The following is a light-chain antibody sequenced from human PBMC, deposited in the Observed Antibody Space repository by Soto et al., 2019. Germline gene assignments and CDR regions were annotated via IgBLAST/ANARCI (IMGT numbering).Light chain of an antibody. CDR3: QQLNSYPLT. V-gene: IGKV1-9*01. J-gene: IGKJ5*01. CDR2: AAS. Sequence: DSQLTQSPSFLSASVGDRVTITCRASQGISSYLAWYQQKPGKAPKLLIYAASTLQTGVPSRFSGSAAGTEFTLTISSLQPEDFATYSCQQLNSYPLTFGQGTRLEIK. CDR1: QGISSY.